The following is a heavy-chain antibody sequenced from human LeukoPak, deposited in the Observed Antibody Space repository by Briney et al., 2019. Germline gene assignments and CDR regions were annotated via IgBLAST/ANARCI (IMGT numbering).Heavy chain of an antibody. CDR1: GFTFSSYA. D-gene: IGHD5-18*01. CDR3: AKEGRKTGNTYGYEFDS. V-gene: IGHV3-23*01. CDR2: VSSSGGST. Sequence: PGGSLRLSCAASGFTFSSYAMSWVRQAPGKGLERVSAVSSSGGSTNYADYVKGQFTISRDNSKNTVYLHMNNLRAEDTAVYYCAKEGRKTGNTYGYEFDSWGQGTLVTVSS. J-gene: IGHJ4*02.